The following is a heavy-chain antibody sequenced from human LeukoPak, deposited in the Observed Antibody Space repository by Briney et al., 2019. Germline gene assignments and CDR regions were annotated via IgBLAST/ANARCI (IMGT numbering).Heavy chain of an antibody. CDR2: IIPIFGTA. CDR3: ARERIDYYGSGSYSIDY. CDR1: GGTFGSYA. V-gene: IGHV1-69*05. D-gene: IGHD3-10*01. J-gene: IGHJ4*02. Sequence: SVKVSCKASGGTFGSYAISWVRQAPGQGLECMGGIIPIFGTANYAQKFQGRVTMTRDTSTSTVYMELSSLRSEDTAVYYCARERIDYYGSGSYSIDYWGQGTLVTVSS.